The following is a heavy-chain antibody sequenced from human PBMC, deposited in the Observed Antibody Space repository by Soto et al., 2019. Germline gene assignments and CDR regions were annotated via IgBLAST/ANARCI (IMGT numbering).Heavy chain of an antibody. J-gene: IGHJ6*02. V-gene: IGHV1-18*01. CDR3: ARVTAAAGMDYGMDV. CDR2: ISAYNGNT. D-gene: IGHD6-13*01. CDR1: GSTFTSYG. Sequence: ASVKVSCKASGSTFTSYGISWVRQAPGQGLEWMGWISAYNGNTNYAQKLQGRVTMTTDTSTSTAYMELRSLRSDDTAVYYCARVTAAAGMDYGMDVWGQGTTVTVSS.